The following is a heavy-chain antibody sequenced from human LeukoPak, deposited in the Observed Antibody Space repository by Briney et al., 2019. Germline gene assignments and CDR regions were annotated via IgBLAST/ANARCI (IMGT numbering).Heavy chain of an antibody. V-gene: IGHV4-34*01. CDR3: ARGRGYYDSSGYRTRFDY. CDR2: INHSGST. J-gene: IGHJ4*02. D-gene: IGHD3-22*01. Sequence: SETLSLTCAVYGGSFSGYYWSWIRQPPGKGLERIGEINHSGSTNYNPSLKSRVTISVDTSKNQFSLKLSSVTAADTAVYYCARGRGYYDSSGYRTRFDYWGQGTLVTVSS. CDR1: GGSFSGYY.